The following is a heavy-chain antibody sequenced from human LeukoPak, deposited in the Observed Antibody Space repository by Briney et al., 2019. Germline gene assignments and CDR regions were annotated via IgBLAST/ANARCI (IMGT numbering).Heavy chain of an antibody. CDR2: IVPIFGTA. CDR1: GGTFSSYA. D-gene: IGHD4-17*01. CDR3: ARAVTMFFYYYMDV. J-gene: IGHJ6*03. Sequence: GASVKVSCKASGGTFSSYAISWVRQAPGQGLEWMGGIVPIFGTANYAQKFQGRVTITADESTSTAYMELSSLRSEDTAVYYCARAVTMFFYYYMDVWGKGTTVTISS. V-gene: IGHV1-69*13.